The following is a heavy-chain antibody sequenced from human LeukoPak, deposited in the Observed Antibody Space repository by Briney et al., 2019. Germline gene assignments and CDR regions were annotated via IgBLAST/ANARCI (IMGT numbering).Heavy chain of an antibody. D-gene: IGHD2-15*01. V-gene: IGHV3-30*02. CDR1: GFTFSSYG. J-gene: IGHJ4*02. CDR2: IRYDGNNE. CDR3: AKGHYCSGGSCYFEGNIYFDY. Sequence: PGGSLRLSCAASGFTFSSYGMHWVRQAPGKGLEWVAFIRYDGNNEYYADSVKGRFTISRDNSKNSLYLQMNSLRTEDTALYYCAKGHYCSGGSCYFEGNIYFDYWGQGTLVTVSS.